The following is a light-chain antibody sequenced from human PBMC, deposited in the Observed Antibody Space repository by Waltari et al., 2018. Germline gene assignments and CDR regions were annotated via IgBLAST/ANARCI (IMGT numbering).Light chain of an antibody. J-gene: IGKJ1*01. Sequence: DIQMTQSPSSLSASVGDRVNITCRASQSISGYLNWYQQKPGKAPNLLIYTASTLQSGVPSRFSGSGSGTDFTLTISSLQPEDFATYYCQQSYTTPRTFGQGTRVDIK. CDR3: QQSYTTPRT. V-gene: IGKV1-39*01. CDR1: QSISGY. CDR2: TAS.